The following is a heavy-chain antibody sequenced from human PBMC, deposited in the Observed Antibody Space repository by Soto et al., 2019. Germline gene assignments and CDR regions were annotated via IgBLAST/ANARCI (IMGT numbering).Heavy chain of an antibody. J-gene: IGHJ6*02. V-gene: IGHV1-3*01. D-gene: IGHD3-10*01. CDR1: GYTFTSYA. CDR3: ARITMVRGVSSGYYYGMDV. CDR2: INAGNGNT. Sequence: GASVKVSCKASGYTFTSYAMHWVRRAPGQRLEWMGWINAGNGNTKYSQKFQGRVTITRDTSASTAYMELSSLRSEDTAVYYCARITMVRGVSSGYYYGMDVAGQGTKVTVSS.